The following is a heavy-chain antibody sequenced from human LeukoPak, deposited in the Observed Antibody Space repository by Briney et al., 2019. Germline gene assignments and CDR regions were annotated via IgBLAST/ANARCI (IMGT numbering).Heavy chain of an antibody. CDR1: GGTFSSYA. CDR2: IIPIFGTA. J-gene: IGHJ4*02. V-gene: IGHV1-69*05. Sequence: SVKVSCKASGGTFSSYAISWVRQAPGQGLEWMGRIIPIFGTANYAQKFQGRVTTTTDESTSTAYMELSSLRSEDTAVYYCARTYYYDSSGYYLDYWGQGTLVTVSS. CDR3: ARTYYYDSSGYYLDY. D-gene: IGHD3-22*01.